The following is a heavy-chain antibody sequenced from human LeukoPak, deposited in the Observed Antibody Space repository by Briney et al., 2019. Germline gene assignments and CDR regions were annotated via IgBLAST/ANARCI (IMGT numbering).Heavy chain of an antibody. D-gene: IGHD1-26*01. CDR3: ARRYSGSYSWFDP. J-gene: IGHJ5*02. V-gene: IGHV4-34*01. Sequence: KPSETLSLTCAVYGGSFSGYYWSWIRQPPGKGLEWIGEINHSGSTNYNPSLKSRVTISVDTSKNQFSLKLSSVTAADTAVYYCARRYSGSYSWFDPWGQGTLVTVSS. CDR1: GGSFSGYY. CDR2: INHSGST.